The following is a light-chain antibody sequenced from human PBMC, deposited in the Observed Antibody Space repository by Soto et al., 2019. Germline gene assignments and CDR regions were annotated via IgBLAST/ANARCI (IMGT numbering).Light chain of an antibody. CDR1: SSDVGGYTY. J-gene: IGLJ1*01. CDR3: SSYAGITPYV. CDR2: EVS. Sequence: QSVLTQPPSASGSPGQSVTISCTGTSSDVGGYTYVSWYQQHPGKAPKLMIYEVSKRPSGVPDRFSGSKSGNTASLTVSGLRAEDEADYYCSSYAGITPYVFGTGTKVTVL. V-gene: IGLV2-8*01.